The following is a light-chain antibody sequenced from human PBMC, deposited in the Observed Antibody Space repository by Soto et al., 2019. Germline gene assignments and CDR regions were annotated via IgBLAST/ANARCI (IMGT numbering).Light chain of an antibody. CDR3: MQALQTPWT. CDR1: ESLLDSHGYNN. V-gene: IGKV2-28*01. Sequence: DIVLTXSXXSXXVXPXDPASISCRSSESLLDSHGYNNVDWYLQKAGQSPQVLIYLGSNRASGVPDRFSGSGSGTDFTLKISRVEADDVGVYYCMQALQTPWTFGQGTKVDI. CDR2: LGS. J-gene: IGKJ1*01.